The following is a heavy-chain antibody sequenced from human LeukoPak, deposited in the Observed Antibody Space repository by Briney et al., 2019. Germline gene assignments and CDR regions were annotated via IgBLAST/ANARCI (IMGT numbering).Heavy chain of an antibody. CDR3: AKDPQLLWFGELLGHYFDY. D-gene: IGHD3-10*01. CDR2: ISYDGSNK. Sequence: PGRSLRLSCAASGFTFSSYAMHWVRQAPGKGLEWVAVISYDGSNKYYADSVKGRFTISRDNSKNTLYLQMNSLRAEDTAVYYCAKDPQLLWFGELLGHYFDYWGQGTLVTVSS. J-gene: IGHJ4*02. CDR1: GFTFSSYA. V-gene: IGHV3-30*04.